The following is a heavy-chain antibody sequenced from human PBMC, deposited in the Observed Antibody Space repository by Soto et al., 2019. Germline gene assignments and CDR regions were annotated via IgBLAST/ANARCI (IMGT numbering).Heavy chain of an antibody. Sequence: EVQLLESGGGLVQPGGSLRLSCAASGFTFSSYAMSWVRQAPGKGLEWVSAISGSGGSTYYADSVKGRFTISRDNSKNTLYLHMNSLRAEDTAVYYCAKGEWEPKPIYYYYGMDVWGQGTTVTVSS. CDR1: GFTFSSYA. CDR2: ISGSGGST. CDR3: AKGEWEPKPIYYYYGMDV. J-gene: IGHJ6*02. D-gene: IGHD1-26*01. V-gene: IGHV3-23*01.